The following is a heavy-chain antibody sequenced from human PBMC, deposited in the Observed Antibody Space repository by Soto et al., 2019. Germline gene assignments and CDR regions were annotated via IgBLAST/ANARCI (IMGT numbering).Heavy chain of an antibody. CDR3: ARDMIAVAGLYHFDY. D-gene: IGHD6-19*01. CDR1: GGPISSSRYY. J-gene: IGHJ4*02. CDR2: IYYSGST. Sequence: ETLSLTCFVSGGPISSSRYYWGWIRQPPGKGLEWIGSIYYSGSTYYNPSLKSRVTISVDTPNNQFSLRLSSVTAADTALYYCARDMIAVAGLYHFDYWGQGILVTVSS. V-gene: IGHV4-39*02.